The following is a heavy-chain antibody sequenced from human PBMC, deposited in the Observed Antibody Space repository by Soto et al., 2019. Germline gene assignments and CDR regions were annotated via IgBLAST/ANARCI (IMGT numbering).Heavy chain of an antibody. CDR1: GLTFRNYA. Sequence: EVHLLESGGGLVQPGGSLRLSCAASGLTFRNYAMGWVRQAPGKGLEWVSAITATGDRAQDIDSVRGRFTISRDNSQNTLYMQMNSLRAEDTAVYYCAKDLRGPEAGTWYFDLWGRGSLVTVSS. CDR3: AKDLRGPEAGTWYFDL. D-gene: IGHD6-13*01. J-gene: IGHJ2*01. CDR2: ITATGDRA. V-gene: IGHV3-23*01.